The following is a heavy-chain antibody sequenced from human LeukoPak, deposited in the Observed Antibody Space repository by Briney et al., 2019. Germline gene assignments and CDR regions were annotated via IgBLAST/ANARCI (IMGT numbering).Heavy chain of an antibody. D-gene: IGHD3-10*01. J-gene: IGHJ4*02. CDR1: GFMFSNDW. CDR2: INLDGIKR. Sequence: GGSLRLSCAASGFMFSNDWMSWVRQGPGKGQEWVANINLDGIKRYYVDSVKGRFTISRDNAKKALYLQMNSLRAEDTAVYFCARDSSRGDFEHWGQGTLVTVSS. CDR3: ARDSSRGDFEH. V-gene: IGHV3-7*01.